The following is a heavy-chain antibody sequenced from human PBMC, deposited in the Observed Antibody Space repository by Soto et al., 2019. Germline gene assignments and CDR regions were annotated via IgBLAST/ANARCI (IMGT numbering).Heavy chain of an antibody. V-gene: IGHV1-69*13. CDR1: GCTFSIYP. Sequence: GASVNVYCKASGCTFSIYPISWVIQAPRQGLEWMGVIIPIFGTANYAQKFQGRVTITADESTSTAYMELSSLRSEETAVYYCASDFSDYVWGSYRPYYFDYWGQGTLVTVSS. J-gene: IGHJ4*02. CDR2: IIPIFGTA. D-gene: IGHD3-16*02. CDR3: ASDFSDYVWGSYRPYYFDY.